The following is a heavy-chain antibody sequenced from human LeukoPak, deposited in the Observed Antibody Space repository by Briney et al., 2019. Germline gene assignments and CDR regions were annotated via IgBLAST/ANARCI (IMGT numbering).Heavy chain of an antibody. CDR2: IRYDGSNK. V-gene: IGHV3-30*02. CDR1: GFTFSSYG. J-gene: IGHJ5*02. CDR3: ARDRLTGYSNWFDP. D-gene: IGHD3-9*01. Sequence: GGSLRLSCAAPGFTFSSYGMDWGRQAPGKGLEWVAFIRYDGSNKYYADSVKGRFTISRDNSKNTLYLQMNSLRAEDTAVYYCARDRLTGYSNWFDPWGQGTLVTVSS.